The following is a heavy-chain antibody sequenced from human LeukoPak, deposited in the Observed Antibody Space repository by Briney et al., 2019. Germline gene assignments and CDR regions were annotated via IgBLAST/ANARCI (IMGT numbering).Heavy chain of an antibody. Sequence: WASVKVSCKASGYTFTSYDINWVRQATGQGLEWRGWMNPNSGNTGYAQKFQGRVTMTRNTSISTAYMELSSLRSEDTAVYYCARGLLDGSVTPQGYWGQGTLVTVSS. D-gene: IGHD3-10*01. CDR1: GYTFTSYD. V-gene: IGHV1-8*01. CDR2: MNPNSGNT. J-gene: IGHJ4*02. CDR3: ARGLLDGSVTPQGY.